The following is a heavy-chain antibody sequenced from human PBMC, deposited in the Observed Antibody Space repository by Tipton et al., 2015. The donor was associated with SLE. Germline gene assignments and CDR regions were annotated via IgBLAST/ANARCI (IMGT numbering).Heavy chain of an antibody. CDR2: IYFGGST. V-gene: IGHV4-39*07. CDR3: ARQRLQPTGDFFDY. D-gene: IGHD4-11*01. Sequence: TLSLTCAVSGDSMNSIPYYWGWIRQPPGMGLEWIASIYFGGSTYYNPSLKSRISISIDTSKNQFSLRLSSVTAADTAVYYCARQRLQPTGDFFDYWGQGTLVTVSS. CDR1: GDSMNSIPYY. J-gene: IGHJ4*02.